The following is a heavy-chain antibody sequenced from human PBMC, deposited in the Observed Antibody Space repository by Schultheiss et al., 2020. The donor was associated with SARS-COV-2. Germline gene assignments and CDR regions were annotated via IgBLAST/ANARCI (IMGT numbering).Heavy chain of an antibody. CDR2: IHAGSGDT. CDR1: GYTFTSYA. V-gene: IGHV1-3*01. CDR3: ARDEDY. Sequence: ASVKVSCKASGYTFTSYALHWVRQAPGQRLEWMGWIHAGSGDTRYSQNFQGRVTLNRDTSASTAYMELSSLRSEDTAVYYCARDEDYWGQGTLVTVSS. J-gene: IGHJ4*02.